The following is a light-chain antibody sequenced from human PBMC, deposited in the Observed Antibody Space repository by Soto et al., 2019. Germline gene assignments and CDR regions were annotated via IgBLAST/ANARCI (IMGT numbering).Light chain of an antibody. V-gene: IGLV1-44*01. CDR2: GND. CDR3: AAWDDGLNGWL. J-gene: IGLJ3*02. CDR1: DSNVGNNT. Sequence: QSVLTQPPSASGTPGQRVTISCSGSDSNVGNNTVIWYQQFPGTSPRLLIEGNDQRPSGVPDRCSVSKSANTAALAISGLKSEDEADDYCAAWDDGLNGWLFGGGTKVTVL.